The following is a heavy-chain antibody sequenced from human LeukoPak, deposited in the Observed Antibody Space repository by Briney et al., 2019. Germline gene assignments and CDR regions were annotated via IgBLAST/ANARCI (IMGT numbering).Heavy chain of an antibody. CDR1: GFTFSSYS. CDR3: AREGYGDYALDY. CDR2: ISSSGSTI. J-gene: IGHJ4*02. Sequence: PGGSLRLSCAASGFTFSSYSMNWVRQAPGKGLEWLPYISSSGSTIYYADSVKGRFTISRDNAKNSLYLQMNSLRAEDTAVYYCAREGYGDYALDYWGQGTLVTVSS. D-gene: IGHD4-17*01. V-gene: IGHV3-48*01.